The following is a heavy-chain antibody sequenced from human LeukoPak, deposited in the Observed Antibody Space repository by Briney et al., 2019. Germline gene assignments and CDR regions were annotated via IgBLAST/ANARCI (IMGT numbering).Heavy chain of an antibody. J-gene: IGHJ4*02. V-gene: IGHV4-59*01. D-gene: IGHD2-15*01. CDR3: ARQDPSRTAYYFDY. CDR1: GGSISSYY. Sequence: SETLSLTCTVSGGSISSYYWSWIRQPPGKGLEWIGYIYYSGSTNYNPSLKSRVTISVDTSKNQFSLKLSSVTAADTAVYYCARQDPSRTAYYFDYWGQGTLVTVSS. CDR2: IYYSGST.